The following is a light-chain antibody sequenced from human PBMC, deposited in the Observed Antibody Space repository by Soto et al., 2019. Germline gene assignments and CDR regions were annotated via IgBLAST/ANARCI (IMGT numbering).Light chain of an antibody. CDR2: KAS. CDR1: QSLSGW. Sequence: DIQMTQSPSTLSASVGDRVTITCRASQSLSGWLAWYQQKPGKAPKLLIYKASSLESGVPSRFSGSGSGTEFTLTISSLQPDDFATYYCQQYNSYLWTFGQGTKLEIK. V-gene: IGKV1-5*03. CDR3: QQYNSYLWT. J-gene: IGKJ1*01.